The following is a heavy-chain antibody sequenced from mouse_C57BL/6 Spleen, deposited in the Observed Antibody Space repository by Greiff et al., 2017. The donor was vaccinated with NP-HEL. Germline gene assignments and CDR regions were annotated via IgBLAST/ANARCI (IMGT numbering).Heavy chain of an antibody. J-gene: IGHJ2*01. Sequence: EVKLLESGPGLVKPSQSLSLTCSVTGYSITSGYYWNWIRQFPGNKLEWMGYISYDGSNNYNPSLKNRISITRDTSKNQFFLKLNSVTTEDTATYYCARDGRLLVDFDYWGQGTTLTVSS. CDR2: ISYDGSN. CDR1: GYSITSGYY. D-gene: IGHD1-1*01. CDR3: ARDGRLLVDFDY. V-gene: IGHV3-6*01.